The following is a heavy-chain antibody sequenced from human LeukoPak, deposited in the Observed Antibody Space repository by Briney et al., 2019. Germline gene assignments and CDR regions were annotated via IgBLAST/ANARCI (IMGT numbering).Heavy chain of an antibody. CDR1: GFTFSSYG. CDR3: AREGMSCSSTTCFFDY. CDR2: IWYDGSIP. D-gene: IGHD2-2*01. V-gene: IGHV3-33*01. J-gene: IGHJ4*02. Sequence: GGSLRLSCAASGFTFSSYGMHWVRQAPGKGLGEVAVIWYDGSIPYYADSVKGRFTISRDNSKNTLYLQMSSLRAEDTAVYYCAREGMSCSSTTCFFDYWGQGTLVTVSS.